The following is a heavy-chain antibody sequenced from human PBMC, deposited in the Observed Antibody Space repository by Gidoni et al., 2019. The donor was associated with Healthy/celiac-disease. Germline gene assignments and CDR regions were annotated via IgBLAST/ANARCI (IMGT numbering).Heavy chain of an antibody. CDR3: ARGSSWYVYPFDY. J-gene: IGHJ4*02. CDR1: GGSFSGYY. Sequence: QFQLQQWGAGLFKPSETLSLTCAVYGGSFSGYYWSWIRKPPGKGMAWIVEINHSGSTTYNPSLKSRVTISVDTSKNQFSRKLSSVTAADTAVYYCARGSSWYVYPFDYWGQGTLVTVSS. D-gene: IGHD6-13*01. V-gene: IGHV4-34*01. CDR2: INHSGST.